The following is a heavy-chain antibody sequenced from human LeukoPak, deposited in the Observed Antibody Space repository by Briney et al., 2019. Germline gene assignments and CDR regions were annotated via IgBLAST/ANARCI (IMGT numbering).Heavy chain of an antibody. Sequence: GESLKISCKGSGYSFTSYWIGWVRQVPGKGLEWMGIIYPGDSDTRYSPSFQGHVTISVDMTLSSAFLQWNSLKSSDTGIYYCARPTSRSDYWGQGTLVTVSS. CDR3: ARPTSRSDY. J-gene: IGHJ4*02. CDR1: GYSFTSYW. CDR2: IYPGDSDT. V-gene: IGHV5-51*01.